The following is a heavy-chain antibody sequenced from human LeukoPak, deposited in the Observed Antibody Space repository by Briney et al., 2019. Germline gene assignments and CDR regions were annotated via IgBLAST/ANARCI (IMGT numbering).Heavy chain of an antibody. CDR1: GDSVSSGSYF. Sequence: SETLSLTCTVSGDSVSSGSYFWSWIRQPPGKGLEWIGVINHSGSTNYNPSLKSRVTISVDTSKNQFSLKLNSVTAADTAVYYCASLRGASYYYDSSGYLGYWGQGTLVTVSS. CDR2: INHSGST. J-gene: IGHJ4*02. V-gene: IGHV4-61*01. CDR3: ASLRGASYYYDSSGYLGY. D-gene: IGHD3-22*01.